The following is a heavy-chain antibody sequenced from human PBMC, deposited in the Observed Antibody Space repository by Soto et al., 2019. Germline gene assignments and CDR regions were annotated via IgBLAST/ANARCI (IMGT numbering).Heavy chain of an antibody. CDR1: GFTFSNYA. V-gene: IGHV3-23*01. D-gene: IGHD1-26*01. CDR2: ISASDDST. Sequence: GGSLRLSCAASGFTFSNYAMSWVRQAPGKGLEWVSIISASDDSTYYADSVKGRFTISRDNSKDTLYLQINSLRAEDTAIYYCVKDKSMGPGSYSYFDSRGQGTLVPVSS. CDR3: VKDKSMGPGSYSYFDS. J-gene: IGHJ4*02.